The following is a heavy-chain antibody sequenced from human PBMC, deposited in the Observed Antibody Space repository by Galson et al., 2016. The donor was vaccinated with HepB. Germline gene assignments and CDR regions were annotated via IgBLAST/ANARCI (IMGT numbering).Heavy chain of an antibody. D-gene: IGHD1-14*01. CDR1: GFTFNAYG. CDR3: ARDGQTVSHLFYYHMDV. V-gene: IGHV3-30-3*01. CDR2: TSYRGSTK. Sequence: SLRLSCAASGFTFNAYGMHWVRQAPGKGLEWVAVTSYRGSTKYYADSVRGRFTISRDNSKNSLYLQMNSLRAEDTAVYYCARDGQTVSHLFYYHMDVWGEGTTVTVSS. J-gene: IGHJ6*03.